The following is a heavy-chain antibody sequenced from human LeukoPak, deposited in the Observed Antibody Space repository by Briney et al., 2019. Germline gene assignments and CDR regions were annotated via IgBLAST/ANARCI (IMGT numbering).Heavy chain of an antibody. Sequence: PGGSLRLSCAASGFTFSIYAMTWVRRDPGKGLEWISTITSGGGTTYSADSVKGRFTISRDNSKNTLYLQMNSLRAEDTAVYYCAKGRGQLYNFDYWGQGALVTVPS. D-gene: IGHD1-1*01. CDR3: AKGRGQLYNFDY. CDR2: ITSGGGTT. J-gene: IGHJ4*02. V-gene: IGHV3-23*01. CDR1: GFTFSIYA.